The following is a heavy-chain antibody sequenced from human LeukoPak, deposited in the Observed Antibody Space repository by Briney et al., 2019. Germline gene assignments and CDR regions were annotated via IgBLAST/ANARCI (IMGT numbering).Heavy chain of an antibody. CDR2: ISAYNGNT. J-gene: IGHJ6*02. CDR1: GYTFTSYG. CDR3: ARCIAVAGYYYYGMDV. Sequence: ASVKVSCKASGYTFTSYGISWVRQAPGQGLEWMGWISAYNGNTNYAQKLQGRVTMTTDTSTSTAYMELRSLRSDDTAVYYYARCIAVAGYYYYGMDVWGQGTTVTVSS. D-gene: IGHD6-19*01. V-gene: IGHV1-18*01.